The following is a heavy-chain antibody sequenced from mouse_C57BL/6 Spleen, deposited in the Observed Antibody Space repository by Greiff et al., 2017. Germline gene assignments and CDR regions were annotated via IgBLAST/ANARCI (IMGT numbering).Heavy chain of an antibody. Sequence: EVKLVESEGGLVQPGSSMKLSCTASGFTFSDYYMAWVRQVPEKGLEWVANINYDGSSTYYLDSLKSRFIISRDNAKNILYLQMSSLKSEDTATYYCARDMAYYDFGFDYWGQGTTLTVSS. D-gene: IGHD2-4*01. CDR2: INYDGSST. CDR3: ARDMAYYDFGFDY. CDR1: GFTFSDYY. J-gene: IGHJ2*01. V-gene: IGHV5-16*01.